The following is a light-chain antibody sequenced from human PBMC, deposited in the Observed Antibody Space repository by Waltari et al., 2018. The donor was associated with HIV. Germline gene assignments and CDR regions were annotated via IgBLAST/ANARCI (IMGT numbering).Light chain of an antibody. Sequence: QSVLTQPPSLSAAPGQRVTISCPGSSSNIRNNYVSWYHQPTGRARKHRIYDNQKRPPGTPVRIYGAKSGATGTLGIFGVQAAGEAVYYSSSSERSLGAVVFDGGTK. CDR3: SSSERSLGAVV. CDR1: SSNIRNNY. V-gene: IGLV1-51*01. CDR2: DNQ. J-gene: IGLJ2*01.